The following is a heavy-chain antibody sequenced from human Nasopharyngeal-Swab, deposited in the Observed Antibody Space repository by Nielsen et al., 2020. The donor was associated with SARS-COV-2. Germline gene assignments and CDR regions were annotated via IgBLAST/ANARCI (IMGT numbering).Heavy chain of an antibody. Sequence: SGPTLVKPTQTLTLTCTFSEFSLSTYGVGVGWIRQPPGKALEWLAFIYWDDDKRYRPSLKSRLTITKDTSKNQVVLTMTNMDPVDTATYYCANRKGGGSWDGGWFDPWGQGTLVTVSS. J-gene: IGHJ5*02. D-gene: IGHD1-26*01. CDR1: EFSLSTYGVG. V-gene: IGHV2-5*02. CDR3: ANRKGGGSWDGGWFDP. CDR2: IYWDDDK.